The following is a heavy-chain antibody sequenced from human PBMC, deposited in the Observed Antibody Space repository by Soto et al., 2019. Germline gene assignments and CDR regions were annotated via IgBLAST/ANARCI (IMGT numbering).Heavy chain of an antibody. D-gene: IGHD6-19*01. Sequence: LRLSCAASGLTFRSYGRHWVRKDPGKGLEWVAVISYDGSNKYYADSVKGRFTISRDNSKNTLYLQMNSLRAGDTAVYYCAKSPQWLVRCADYLGQGTLVTVSS. J-gene: IGHJ4*02. CDR2: ISYDGSNK. V-gene: IGHV3-30*18. CDR1: GLTFRSYG. CDR3: AKSPQWLVRCADY.